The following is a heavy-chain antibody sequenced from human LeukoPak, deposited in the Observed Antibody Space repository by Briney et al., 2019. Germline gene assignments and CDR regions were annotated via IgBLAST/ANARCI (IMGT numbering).Heavy chain of an antibody. D-gene: IGHD3-10*01. V-gene: IGHV4-39*07. CDR1: DGSISSSSYY. CDR2: IYYSGRT. Sequence: SETLSLTCTVSDGSISSSSYYWGWIRQPPGKGLEWIGTIYYSGRTYYTPSLNSRVTISVDTSKNQFSLKLSSVTAADTAVYYCARGGSSGSYLHRFDPWGQGTLVTVSS. CDR3: ARGGSSGSYLHRFDP. J-gene: IGHJ5*02.